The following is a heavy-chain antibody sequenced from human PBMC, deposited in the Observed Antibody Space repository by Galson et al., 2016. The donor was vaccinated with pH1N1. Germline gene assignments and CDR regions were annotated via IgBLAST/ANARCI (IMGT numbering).Heavy chain of an antibody. D-gene: IGHD4-23*01. Sequence: SLRLSCAASGFIFSSYAMHWVRQAPGKGLQWVANINEDGRVKHYVDSMEGRLSISRDNAKNSLFLHMTSLRVEDTAVYYCTTIAGGPDVADHWGQGTLVTVSS. CDR1: GFIFSSYA. CDR3: TTIAGGPDVADH. V-gene: IGHV3-7*01. CDR2: INEDGRVK. J-gene: IGHJ4*02.